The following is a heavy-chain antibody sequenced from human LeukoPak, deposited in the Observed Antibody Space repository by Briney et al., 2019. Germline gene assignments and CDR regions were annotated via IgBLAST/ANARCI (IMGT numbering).Heavy chain of an antibody. CDR2: IYYSGST. CDR1: GGSISSSSYY. J-gene: IGHJ4*02. CDR3: ARDFGSYYYGSGSYSTFDY. Sequence: PETLSLTCTVSGGSISSSSYYWGWIRQPPGKGLEWIGSIYYSGSTYYNPSLKSRVTISVDTSKNQFSLKLSSVTAADTAVYYCARDFGSYYYGSGSYSTFDYWGQGTLVTVSS. D-gene: IGHD3-10*01. V-gene: IGHV4-39*07.